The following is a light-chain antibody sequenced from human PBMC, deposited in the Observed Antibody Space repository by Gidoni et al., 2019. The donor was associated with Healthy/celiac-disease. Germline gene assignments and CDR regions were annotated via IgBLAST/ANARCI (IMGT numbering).Light chain of an antibody. Sequence: DIQMTQSPSSLSASVGDRVTITFQASQDSSNYLNWYQQKHGKAPKLLIYDASNLETGVPSRFSGSVSSTDFTFTISSLQPEDIATYYCQQYDNLPLTFGGGTKVKIK. CDR3: QQYDNLPLT. CDR2: DAS. V-gene: IGKV1-33*01. CDR1: QDSSNY. J-gene: IGKJ4*01.